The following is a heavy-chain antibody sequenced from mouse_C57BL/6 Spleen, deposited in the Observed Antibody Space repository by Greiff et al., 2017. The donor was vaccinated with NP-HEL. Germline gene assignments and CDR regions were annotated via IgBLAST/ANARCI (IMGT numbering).Heavy chain of an antibody. Sequence: VQLQQSGTVLARPGASVKMSCKTSGYTFTSYWMHWVKQRPGQGLEWIGAIYPGNSDTSYNQKFKGKAKLTAVTSASTAYMELSSLTNEDSAVYYCTRNPYGSSPAWFAYWGQGTLVTVSA. CDR2: IYPGNSDT. CDR1: GYTFTSYW. CDR3: TRNPYGSSPAWFAY. D-gene: IGHD1-1*01. V-gene: IGHV1-5*01. J-gene: IGHJ3*01.